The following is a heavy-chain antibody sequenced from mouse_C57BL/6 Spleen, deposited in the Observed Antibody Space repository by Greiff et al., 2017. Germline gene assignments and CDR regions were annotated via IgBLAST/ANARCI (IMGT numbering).Heavy chain of an antibody. CDR2: IDPSDSYT. CDR1: GYTFTSYW. CDR3: ARKGIRGGYFDY. J-gene: IGHJ2*01. V-gene: IGHV1-50*01. Sequence: VQLQQSGAELVKPGASVKLSCKASGYTFTSYWMQWVKQRPGQGLEWIGEIDPSDSYTNYNQKFKGKATLTVDTSSSTAYMQLSSLTSEDSAVYYCARKGIRGGYFDYWGQGTTLTVSS. D-gene: IGHD3-1*01.